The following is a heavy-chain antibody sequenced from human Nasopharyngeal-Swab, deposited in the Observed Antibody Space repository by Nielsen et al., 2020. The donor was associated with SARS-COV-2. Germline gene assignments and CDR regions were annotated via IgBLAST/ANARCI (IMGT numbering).Heavy chain of an antibody. V-gene: IGHV3-30*03. CDR2: VSSDGSDE. CDR3: AIEGFHI. CDR1: GITFSRFA. Sequence: GESLKISCAVSGITFSRFAIHWVRQAPGKGLEWVAAVSSDGSDEAFSDAVKGRLSIPRDNYKNTLSLQLNSLRPEDTAVYFCAIEGFHIWGQGTVVTVSS. J-gene: IGHJ3*02.